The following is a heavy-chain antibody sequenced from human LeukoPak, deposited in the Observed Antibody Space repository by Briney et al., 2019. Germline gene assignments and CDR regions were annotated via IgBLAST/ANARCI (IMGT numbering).Heavy chain of an antibody. Sequence: SETLSLTCTVSAGSISSYYWSWIRQPPGKGLEWIGYIYYSGSTNYNPSLKSRVTISVDTSKNQFSLKLSSATAADTAVYYCARALHDSSGYYFDYWGQGTLVTVSS. J-gene: IGHJ4*02. D-gene: IGHD3-22*01. V-gene: IGHV4-59*01. CDR3: ARALHDSSGYYFDY. CDR2: IYYSGST. CDR1: AGSISSYY.